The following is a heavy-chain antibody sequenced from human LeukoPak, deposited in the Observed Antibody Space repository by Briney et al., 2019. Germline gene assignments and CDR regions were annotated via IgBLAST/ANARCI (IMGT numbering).Heavy chain of an antibody. CDR1: GFTFRSYA. D-gene: IGHD3-10*01. Sequence: PSGGSLRLSCAASGFTFRSYAMSWVRQAPGKGLEWVSAISGSGGSGGSTDYADSVKGRFTISRDNSKNTLYLQMNSLRAEDTAVYYCAKVPHYYYGSGSFQFDYWGQGTLVAVSS. V-gene: IGHV3-23*01. CDR2: ISGSGGSGGST. CDR3: AKVPHYYYGSGSFQFDY. J-gene: IGHJ4*02.